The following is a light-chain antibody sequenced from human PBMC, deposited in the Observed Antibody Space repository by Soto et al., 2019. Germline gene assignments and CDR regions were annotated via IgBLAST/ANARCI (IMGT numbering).Light chain of an antibody. Sequence: QSVLTQPASVSGSPGQSITISCTGTSRDVGGSAYVSWYQQFPGNVPRLLIYKVTNRPSGVSYRFSGSKSGNTASLTISGLQAEDEADYFCTSSTTGSLYVFGTGTKLTVL. CDR2: KVT. V-gene: IGLV2-14*01. J-gene: IGLJ1*01. CDR3: TSSTTGSLYV. CDR1: SRDVGGSAY.